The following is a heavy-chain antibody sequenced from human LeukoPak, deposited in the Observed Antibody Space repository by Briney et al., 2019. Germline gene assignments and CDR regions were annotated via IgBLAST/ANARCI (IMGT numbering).Heavy chain of an antibody. CDR1: GGSFSNYY. D-gene: IGHD6-13*01. Sequence: PSETLSLTCAVYGGSFSNYYWSWIRQPPGKGLEWIGEINHSGSTNYNPSLKSRVTISVDTSKKQFSLKLSSVTAADTAVYYCARHPTSWSRAAVGTDVFDIWGQGTMVTVSS. CDR3: ARHPTSWSRAAVGTDVFDI. J-gene: IGHJ3*02. CDR2: INHSGST. V-gene: IGHV4-34*01.